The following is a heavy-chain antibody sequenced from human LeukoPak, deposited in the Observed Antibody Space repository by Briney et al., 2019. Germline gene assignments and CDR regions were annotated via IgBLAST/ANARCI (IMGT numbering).Heavy chain of an antibody. V-gene: IGHV3-30*04. CDR3: AKGRDSSSSPHYYYYMDV. CDR1: GFTFSSYA. J-gene: IGHJ6*03. Sequence: PGGSLRLSCAASGFTFSSYAMHWVRQAPGKGLEWVAVISFDGSDKYYADSVKGRFTISRDNSKNTLYLQMNSLRAEDTAVYYCAKGRDSSSSPHYYYYMDVWGKGTTVTVSS. D-gene: IGHD6-6*01. CDR2: ISFDGSDK.